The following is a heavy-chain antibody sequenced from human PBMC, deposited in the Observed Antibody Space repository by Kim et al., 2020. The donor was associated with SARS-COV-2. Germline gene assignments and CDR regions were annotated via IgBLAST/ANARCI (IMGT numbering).Heavy chain of an antibody. Sequence: RTSRVTISVDTSKNQFSLKLSSVTAADTAVYYCARHGVHIVRWSPYYFDYWGQGTLVTVSS. CDR3: ARHGVHIVRWSPYYFDY. V-gene: IGHV4-39*01. J-gene: IGHJ4*02. D-gene: IGHD2-21*01.